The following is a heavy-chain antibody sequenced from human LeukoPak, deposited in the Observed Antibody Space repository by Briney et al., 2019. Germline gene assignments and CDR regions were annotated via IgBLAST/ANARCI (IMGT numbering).Heavy chain of an antibody. CDR2: ISGSGGST. CDR3: AKSGYYYGSGSFY. Sequence: GGSLRLSCAASGFTFSSYWMQWVRQAPGKGLVWVSAISGSGGSTYYADSVKGRFTISRDNSKNTLYLQMNSLRAEDTAVYYCAKSGYYYGSGSFYWGQGTLVTVSS. D-gene: IGHD3-10*01. J-gene: IGHJ4*02. V-gene: IGHV3-23*01. CDR1: GFTFSSYW.